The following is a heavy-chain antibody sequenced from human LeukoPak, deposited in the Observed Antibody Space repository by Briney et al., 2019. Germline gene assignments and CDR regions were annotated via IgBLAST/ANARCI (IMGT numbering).Heavy chain of an antibody. CDR1: GGSISRGGDH. CDR3: ARQGSGSYHDAFDI. Sequence: SQTLSLTCIVSGGSISRGGDHWSWIRQHPGKGLEWIGYIYYSGSTNYNPSLKSRVTISVDTSKNQFSLKLSSVTAADTAVYYCARQGSGSYHDAFDIWGQGTMVTVSS. CDR2: IYYSGST. V-gene: IGHV4-31*03. J-gene: IGHJ3*02. D-gene: IGHD3-10*01.